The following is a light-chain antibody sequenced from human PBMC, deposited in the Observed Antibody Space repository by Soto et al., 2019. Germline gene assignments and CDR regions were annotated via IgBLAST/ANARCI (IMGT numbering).Light chain of an antibody. CDR3: QQRGSSPLT. J-gene: IGKJ4*01. CDR2: GAS. CDR1: QSVSSSY. V-gene: IGKV3-20*01. Sequence: EIVLTQSPGTLSLSPGERATLSCRASQSVSSSYLAWYQQKPGQAPRLLIYGASSRATDIPDRFSGSGSGTDFSLTISSLEPEDFAVYYCQQRGSSPLTFGGGTKVDIK.